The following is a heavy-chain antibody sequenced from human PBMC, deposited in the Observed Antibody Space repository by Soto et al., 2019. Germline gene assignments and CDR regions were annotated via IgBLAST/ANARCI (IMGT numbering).Heavy chain of an antibody. D-gene: IGHD1-26*01. Sequence: EIQLVESGGGLVQPGGSLRLSCAASGFTLSSYWMHWVRQVPGQELVWVSRINTDGSATNYADSVKGRFTMSRDNARNTMYLQMNSLRAEDTAVYYCVRGYSDYWGQGTLVTVSS. CDR1: GFTLSSYW. V-gene: IGHV3-74*01. CDR2: INTDGSAT. CDR3: VRGYSDY. J-gene: IGHJ4*02.